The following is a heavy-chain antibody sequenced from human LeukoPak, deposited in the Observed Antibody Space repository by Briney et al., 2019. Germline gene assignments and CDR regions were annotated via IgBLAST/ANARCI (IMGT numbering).Heavy chain of an antibody. V-gene: IGHV3-48*03. J-gene: IGHJ4*02. Sequence: PGGSLRLSCAASGFTFSSYEMNWVRQAPGKGLEWVSYISSSGSTIYYADSVKGRFTISRDNAKNSLYLQMNSLRAEDTAFYYGAREWWFGEFPLDYWGQGTLVTVSS. D-gene: IGHD3-10*01. CDR2: ISSSGSTI. CDR1: GFTFSSYE. CDR3: AREWWFGEFPLDY.